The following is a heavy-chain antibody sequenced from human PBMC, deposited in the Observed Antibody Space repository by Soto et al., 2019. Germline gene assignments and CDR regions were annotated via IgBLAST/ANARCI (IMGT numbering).Heavy chain of an antibody. D-gene: IGHD2-21*02. CDR1: GFIFSDFA. V-gene: IGHV3-23*01. CDR2: ISGSAGTT. CDR3: ARDQLILPAHDFFYGSDV. Sequence: GGSLRLSCAASGFIFSDFALRCVRQAPWKGLEWFSSISGSAGTTYYADSVKGRFTISRDNSKNTLWLQMNTLRAEDTAVYYCARDQLILPAHDFFYGSDVWGQGAKVNVSS. J-gene: IGHJ6*02.